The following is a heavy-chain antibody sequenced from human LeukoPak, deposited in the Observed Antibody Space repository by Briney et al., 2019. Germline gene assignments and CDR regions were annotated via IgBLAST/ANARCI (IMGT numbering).Heavy chain of an antibody. CDR1: GYSFTVYY. Sequence: ASVNVSCTASGYSFTVYYMHWVRQAPGQGIEWMGWINLNSGGTNYAQKFQGWVTMTRDTSISTAYMELSRLRYDDTAVYYCARRRRGYSGYDRTGGAFDIWGQGTMVTVSS. CDR2: INLNSGGT. D-gene: IGHD5-12*01. J-gene: IGHJ3*02. V-gene: IGHV1-2*04. CDR3: ARRRRGYSGYDRTGGAFDI.